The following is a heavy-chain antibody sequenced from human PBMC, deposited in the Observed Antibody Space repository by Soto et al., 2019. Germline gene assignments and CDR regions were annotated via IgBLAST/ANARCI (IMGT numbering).Heavy chain of an antibody. V-gene: IGHV3-13*05. CDR3: ARAYLGRLPRRADYYYAMDV. CDR1: GFSFRDYD. CDR2: LGAARDP. J-gene: IGHJ6*02. Sequence: GGSLRLSCAASGFSFRDYDMHWVRQRKGKGLEWVSALGAARDPYYVGSVKGRFSVSRDNAQNSLFLQMNNLRVDDTAVYFCARAYLGRLPRRADYYYAMDVWGRGTTVTVSS. D-gene: IGHD1-26*01.